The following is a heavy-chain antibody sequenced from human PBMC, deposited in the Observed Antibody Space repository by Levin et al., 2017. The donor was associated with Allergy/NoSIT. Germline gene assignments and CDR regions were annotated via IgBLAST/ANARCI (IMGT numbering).Heavy chain of an antibody. CDR3: AREAPQWATVSPSFDY. CDR1: GFTFSSYG. Sequence: GGSLRLSCAASGFTFSSYGMHWVRQAPGKGLEWVAVIWYDGSNKYYADSVKGRFTISRDNSKNTLYLQMNSLRAEDTAVYYCAREAPQWATVSPSFDYWGQGTLVTVSS. CDR2: IWYDGSNK. D-gene: IGHD4-17*01. J-gene: IGHJ4*02. V-gene: IGHV3-33*01.